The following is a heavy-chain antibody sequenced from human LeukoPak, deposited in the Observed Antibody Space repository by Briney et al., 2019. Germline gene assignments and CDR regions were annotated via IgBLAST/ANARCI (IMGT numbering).Heavy chain of an antibody. Sequence: EASVKVSCKASGYTFTSYGISWVRQAPGQGLEWMGWISAYNGNTNYAQKLQGRVTMTTDTSTSTAYMELRSLRSDDTAVYYCAKTEYDFWSGYPNWFDPWGQVTLVTVSP. CDR2: ISAYNGNT. CDR1: GYTFTSYG. J-gene: IGHJ5*02. V-gene: IGHV1-18*01. CDR3: AKTEYDFWSGYPNWFDP. D-gene: IGHD3-3*01.